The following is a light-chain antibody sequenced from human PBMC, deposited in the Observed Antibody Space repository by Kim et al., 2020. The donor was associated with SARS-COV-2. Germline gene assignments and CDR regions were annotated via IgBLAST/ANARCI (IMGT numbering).Light chain of an antibody. CDR3: QKYKDWPLT. CDR1: QSVNTN. J-gene: IGKJ4*01. CDR2: GAS. Sequence: EIVMTQSPATLSMSPGERATLSCRASQSVNTNLAWYQQKPGQAPRLLIYGASTTATGIPARFSGSGSGTEFTLTISSLQSEDSAVYYCQKYKDWPLTFGGGTKLEIK. V-gene: IGKV3-15*01.